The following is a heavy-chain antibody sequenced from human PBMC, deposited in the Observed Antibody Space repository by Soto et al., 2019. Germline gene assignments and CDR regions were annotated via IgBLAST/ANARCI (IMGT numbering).Heavy chain of an antibody. V-gene: IGHV1-18*01. CDR2: ISAYNGNT. J-gene: IGHJ4*02. Sequence: QVKLVQSGTEVKQPGASMKVSCKASGYSFATSGISWVRQAPGQGLEWMGWISAYNGNTNYDQKVQDRVNMTTDTSTSTAYLELRNLRSDDTAVYYCARAGQYYDSSGYANWGQGTLVTVSS. CDR3: ARAGQYYDSSGYAN. D-gene: IGHD3-22*01. CDR1: GYSFATSG.